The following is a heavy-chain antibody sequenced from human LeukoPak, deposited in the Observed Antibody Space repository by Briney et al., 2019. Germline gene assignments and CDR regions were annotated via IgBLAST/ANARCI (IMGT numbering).Heavy chain of an antibody. CDR3: AAAGAAAGTNGFWDY. CDR2: IYTSGST. Sequence: PSETLSLTCTVSGGSISSGSYYWSWIRQPAGKGLEWIGRIYTSGSTNYNPSLKSRVTMSVDTSKNQFSLKLSSVTAADTAVYYCAAAGAAAGTNGFWDYWGQGTLVTVSS. D-gene: IGHD6-13*01. V-gene: IGHV4-61*02. J-gene: IGHJ4*02. CDR1: GGSISSGSYY.